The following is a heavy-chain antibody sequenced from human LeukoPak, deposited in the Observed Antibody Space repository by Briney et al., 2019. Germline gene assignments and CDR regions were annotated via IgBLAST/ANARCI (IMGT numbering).Heavy chain of an antibody. Sequence: ASVKVSCKASGYTFTSYGISWVRQAPGQGLEWMGWISAYNGNTNYAQKFRGRVAMTTDTSTRTAYMELRSLTSDDTAMYYCARGDIDSSGYYLNWIDPWGQGTLVTVSS. D-gene: IGHD3-22*01. V-gene: IGHV1-18*01. CDR3: ARGDIDSSGYYLNWIDP. J-gene: IGHJ5*02. CDR2: ISAYNGNT. CDR1: GYTFTSYG.